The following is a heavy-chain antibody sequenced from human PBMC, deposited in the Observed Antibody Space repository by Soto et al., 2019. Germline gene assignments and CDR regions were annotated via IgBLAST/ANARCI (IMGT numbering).Heavy chain of an antibody. CDR3: GRDKIIGLLDY. Sequence: SETLSLTCAVYGGSFSGYYLTCIRQPPGTGLEWIGEINHSGSTNYNPSLKSRVTISVDTSKNQFSLKLTSVTAADTAVYYCGRDKIIGLLDYWGQGTLVSVS. V-gene: IGHV4-34*01. CDR2: INHSGST. D-gene: IGHD2-15*01. J-gene: IGHJ4*02. CDR1: GGSFSGYY.